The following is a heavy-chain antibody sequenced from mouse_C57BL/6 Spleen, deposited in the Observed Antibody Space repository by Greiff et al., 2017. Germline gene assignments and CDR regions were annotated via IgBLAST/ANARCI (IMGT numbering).Heavy chain of an antibody. CDR3: AREGTTVVASYYYAMDY. CDR2: IYPGSGST. J-gene: IGHJ4*01. D-gene: IGHD1-1*01. V-gene: IGHV1-55*01. Sequence: QVQLQQPGAELVKPGASVKMSCKASGYTFTSYWITWVKQRPGQGLEWIGDIYPGSGSTNYNEKFKSKATLTVDTSSSTAYMQLSSLTSEDSAVYYCAREGTTVVASYYYAMDYWGQGTSGTVSS. CDR1: GYTFTSYW.